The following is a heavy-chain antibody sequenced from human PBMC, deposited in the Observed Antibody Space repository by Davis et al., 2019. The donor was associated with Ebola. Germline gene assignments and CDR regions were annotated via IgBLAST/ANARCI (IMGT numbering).Heavy chain of an antibody. Sequence: ASVKVSCKASGYRFSTYGISWVRQAPGQGLEWMGWISGYNGNTNYAQKLQGRVTMTTDTSTSTAYMELRRLRSDDTAVYYCARSQMEEYCTGGVCYRYNWFDPWGQGTLVTVSS. J-gene: IGHJ5*02. CDR3: ARSQMEEYCTGGVCYRYNWFDP. D-gene: IGHD2-8*02. CDR2: ISGYNGNT. V-gene: IGHV1-18*01. CDR1: GYRFSTYG.